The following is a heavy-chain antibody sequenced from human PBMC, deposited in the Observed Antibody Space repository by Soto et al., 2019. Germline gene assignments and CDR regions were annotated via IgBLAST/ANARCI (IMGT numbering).Heavy chain of an antibody. CDR3: ARHRQYYDTSGYQQRYFDY. CDR2: FYYSGTT. D-gene: IGHD3-22*01. V-gene: IGHV4-39*01. CDR1: GGSISSSPYY. J-gene: IGHJ4*02. Sequence: SETLSLTCSVSGGSISSSPYYWGWIRQPPGKGLEWLGTFYYSGTTSYNPSLKSRVIISVDTSNNQLFLKLRSVTAADTAVYYCARHRQYYDTSGYQQRYFDYWGQGTQVTVS.